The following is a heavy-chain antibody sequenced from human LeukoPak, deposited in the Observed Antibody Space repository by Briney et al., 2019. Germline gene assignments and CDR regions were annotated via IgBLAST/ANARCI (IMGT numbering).Heavy chain of an antibody. D-gene: IGHD4-17*01. V-gene: IGHV3-23*01. J-gene: IGHJ4*02. CDR1: GLTFSSYV. CDR3: AKVGGYGDYAT. Sequence: QPGGSLRLSCAASGLTFSSYVMSWVRQAPGKGLEWVSAISGSGGSTYYADSVKGRFTISRDNSKNTLYLQMNSLRAEDTAVYYCAKVGGYGDYATWGQGTLVTVSS. CDR2: ISGSGGST.